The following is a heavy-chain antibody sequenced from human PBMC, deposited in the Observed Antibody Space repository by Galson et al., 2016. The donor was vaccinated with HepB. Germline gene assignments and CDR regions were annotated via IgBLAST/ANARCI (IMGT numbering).Heavy chain of an antibody. CDR2: ISGSGGST. V-gene: IGHV3-23*01. Sequence: SLRLSCAASGFSFSIYAMSWVRQAPGKGLEWVSGISGSGGSTTYADSVKGRFTISRDNSKNTLYLQMNSLRDEDTAIYYCVRAEDYYYGSSGYYPHHFDSWGQGTLVTVSS. CDR3: VRAEDYYYGSSGYYPHHFDS. D-gene: IGHD3-22*01. CDR1: GFSFSIYA. J-gene: IGHJ4*02.